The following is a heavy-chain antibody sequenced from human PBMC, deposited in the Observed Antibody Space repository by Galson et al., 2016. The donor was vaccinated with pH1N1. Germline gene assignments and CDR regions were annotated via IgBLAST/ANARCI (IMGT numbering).Heavy chain of an antibody. CDR1: GGSISSGADY. J-gene: IGHJ4*02. CDR2: IFYSGST. CDR3: ARVPRGEQLYYFDY. Sequence: LSLTCTVSGGSISSGADYWSWIRQHPGKGLEWIGYIFYSGSTYYNPSLKSRVTISVDTSKNQFSLKLSSVTAANTAVYYCARVPRGEQLYYFDYWGQGTLVTVSS. V-gene: IGHV4-31*03. D-gene: IGHD3-16*01.